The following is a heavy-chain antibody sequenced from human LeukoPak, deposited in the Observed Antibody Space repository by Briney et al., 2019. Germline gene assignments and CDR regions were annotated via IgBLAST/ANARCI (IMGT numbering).Heavy chain of an antibody. J-gene: IGHJ4*02. Sequence: GGSLRLSCAASGFTFSRYWMTWVRQAPGKGLEWVSLISWDGGSTHYADSVKGRFTISRDNSKNSLYLQMNSLRAEDTALYYCAKDITGSGSYLDYWGQGTLVTVSS. V-gene: IGHV3-43D*03. CDR2: ISWDGGST. CDR1: GFTFSRYW. D-gene: IGHD3-10*01. CDR3: AKDITGSGSYLDY.